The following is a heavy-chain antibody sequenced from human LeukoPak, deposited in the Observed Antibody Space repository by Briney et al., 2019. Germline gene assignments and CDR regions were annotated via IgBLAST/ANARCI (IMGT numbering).Heavy chain of an antibody. D-gene: IGHD2-15*01. CDR3: AKQLGYCSDGSCYFPY. V-gene: IGHV3-33*06. CDR2: IWFDGKNE. CDR1: GFTFSSYG. J-gene: IGHJ4*02. Sequence: GGSLRLSCAASGFTFSSYGMHWVRQAPGKGLEWVADIWFDGKNEHFADSVKGRFTISRDNSKSTLCLQMNSLRAEDTAVYYCAKQLGYCSDGSCYFPYWGQGTPVTVSS.